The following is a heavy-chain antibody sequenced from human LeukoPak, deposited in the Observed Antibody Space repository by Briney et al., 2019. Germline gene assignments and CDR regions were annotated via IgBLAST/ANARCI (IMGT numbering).Heavy chain of an antibody. Sequence: SVKVSCKASGGTFSSYAISWVRQAPGQGLEWMGGIIPIFGTANYAQKFQGRVTMTRDTSTSTVYMELSSLRSEDTAVYYCARDLSAVADLSNWFDPWGQGTLVTVSS. CDR2: IIPIFGTA. CDR3: ARDLSAVADLSNWFDP. J-gene: IGHJ5*02. CDR1: GGTFSSYA. D-gene: IGHD6-19*01. V-gene: IGHV1-69*05.